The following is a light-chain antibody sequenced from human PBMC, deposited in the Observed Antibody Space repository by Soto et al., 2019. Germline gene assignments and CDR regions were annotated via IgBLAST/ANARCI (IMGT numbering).Light chain of an antibody. CDR2: DAS. CDR1: QSISSY. V-gene: IGKV1-33*01. CDR3: QQYESLPLT. Sequence: IQMTQSPFSLSSSVGDRVTITCRASQSISSYLNWYQQKPGKAPKLLIYDASDLETGVPSRFSGSGSGTGFTFTISSLQPEDFATYYCQQYESLPLTFGQGTRLEIK. J-gene: IGKJ5*01.